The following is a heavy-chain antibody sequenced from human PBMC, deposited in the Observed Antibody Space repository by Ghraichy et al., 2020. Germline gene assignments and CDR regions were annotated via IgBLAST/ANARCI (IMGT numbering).Heavy chain of an antibody. V-gene: IGHV1-69*04. J-gene: IGHJ1*01. CDR3: AAVPAYGILRGMASYFQH. CDR1: GGTFNNFA. D-gene: IGHD2-21*01. CDR2: VVPMLNLP. Sequence: SVKVSCKASGGTFNNFAIGWVRQAPGRGLEWLGTVVPMLNLPDYAQTFKGRVAITADTSTNTAYMELGSLRSEDTAVYYCAAVPAYGILRGMASYFQHWGQGTRVIVSS.